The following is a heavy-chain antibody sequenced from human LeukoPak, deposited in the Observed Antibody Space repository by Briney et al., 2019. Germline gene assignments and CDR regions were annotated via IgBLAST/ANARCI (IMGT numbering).Heavy chain of an antibody. V-gene: IGHV4-4*07. CDR2: IYTSGST. J-gene: IGHJ4*02. Sequence: SETLSLTCTVSGDSITNSYWSWIRQPAGKGLEWIGRIYTSGSTNYNPSLKSRVTMSVDTSKNQFSLKLSSVTAADTAVYYCARGRYYDSSGYYGNYFDYWGQGTLVTVSS. D-gene: IGHD3-22*01. CDR1: GDSITNSY. CDR3: ARGRYYDSSGYYGNYFDY.